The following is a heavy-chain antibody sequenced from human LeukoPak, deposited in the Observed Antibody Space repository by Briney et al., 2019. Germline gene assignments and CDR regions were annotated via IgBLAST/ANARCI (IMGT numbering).Heavy chain of an antibody. J-gene: IGHJ4*02. V-gene: IGHV4-38-2*01. CDR2: IYHSGST. Sequence: SETVSLTCAVSGYSISSGYYWGWIRQPPGKGLEWLRSIYHSGSTYYHPSLKSRVTISVDTAKNQFSLKLSAVTAADTAVYYCARAASSGGDYFDYWGQGTLVTVSS. D-gene: IGHD1-1*01. CDR1: GYSISSGYY. CDR3: ARAASSGGDYFDY.